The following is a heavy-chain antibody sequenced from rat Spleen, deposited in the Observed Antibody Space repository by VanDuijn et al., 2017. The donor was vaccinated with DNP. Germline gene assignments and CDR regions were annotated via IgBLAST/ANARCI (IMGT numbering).Heavy chain of an antibody. CDR1: GFIFSKYG. D-gene: IGHD1-10*01. Sequence: EVQLVESGGGLVQPGRSLKLSCAASGFIFSKYGMAWVRQAPTKGLEWVATIIYDGSSTYYRDSVKGRSTISRDNAKSTLYLQMNSLRSEDMATYYCARPHYNNYGGFAYWGQGTLVTVSS. V-gene: IGHV5-29*01. CDR3: ARPHYNNYGGFAY. J-gene: IGHJ3*01. CDR2: IIYDGSST.